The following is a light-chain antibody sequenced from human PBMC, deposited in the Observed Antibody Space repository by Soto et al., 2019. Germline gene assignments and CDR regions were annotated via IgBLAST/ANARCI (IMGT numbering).Light chain of an antibody. J-gene: IGLJ2*01. Sequence: QSVLTQPPSVSGAPGQRVTISCSGTSSNIGADYDVHWYQQLPGTAPKLLIFDYSIRPSGVPDRFSASKSGTSASLAITGLQAEDEADYYCSSYTSSSTLVVFGGGTKLTVL. CDR1: SSNIGADYD. CDR3: SSYTSSSTLVV. V-gene: IGLV1-40*01. CDR2: DYS.